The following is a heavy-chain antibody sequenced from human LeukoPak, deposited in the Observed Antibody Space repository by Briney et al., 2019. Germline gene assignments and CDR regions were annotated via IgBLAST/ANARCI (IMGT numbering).Heavy chain of an antibody. Sequence: PSETLSLTXTVSGGSISSGSYYWSWIRQPAGKGLEWIGRIYTSGSTNYNPSLKSRVTISVDTSKNQFSLKLSSVTAADTAVYYCARLVTMIVVVWGQGTLVTVSS. D-gene: IGHD3-22*01. CDR3: ARLVTMIVVV. V-gene: IGHV4-61*02. CDR1: GGSISSGSYY. J-gene: IGHJ4*02. CDR2: IYTSGST.